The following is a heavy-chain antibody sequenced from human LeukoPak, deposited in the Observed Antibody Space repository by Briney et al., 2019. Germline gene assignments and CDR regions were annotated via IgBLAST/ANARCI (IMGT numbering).Heavy chain of an antibody. Sequence: GGSLRLSCAASGFNFDDYVMSWVRQAPGKGLEWVSGINWNGGSRGYADSVKGRFTISRDNAKNSLYLQMNSLRAEDTALYYCARSRHSYDSSGFPHYWGQGTLVAVSS. D-gene: IGHD3-22*01. V-gene: IGHV3-20*04. J-gene: IGHJ4*02. CDR3: ARSRHSYDSSGFPHY. CDR2: INWNGGSR. CDR1: GFNFDDYV.